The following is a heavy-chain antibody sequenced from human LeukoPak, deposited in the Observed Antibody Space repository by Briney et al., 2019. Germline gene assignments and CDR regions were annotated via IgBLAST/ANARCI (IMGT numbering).Heavy chain of an antibody. CDR1: GGSFSGYY. Sequence: SETLSLTCAVYGGSFSGYYWSWIRQPPGKGLEWIGEINHSGSTNYNPSLKSRVTISVDTSKNQFSLKLSSVTAADTAVYYCARGGYCSSTSCYGGRLDYWGQGTLVTVSS. D-gene: IGHD2-2*01. V-gene: IGHV4-34*01. J-gene: IGHJ4*02. CDR3: ARGGYCSSTSCYGGRLDY. CDR2: INHSGST.